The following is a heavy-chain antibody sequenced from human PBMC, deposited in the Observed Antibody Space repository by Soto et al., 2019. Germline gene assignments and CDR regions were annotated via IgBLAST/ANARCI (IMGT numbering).Heavy chain of an antibody. V-gene: IGHV4-39*01. CDR3: ARRVLRYFDWLLLPVPNFDY. Sequence: SETLSLTCTVSGGSISSSSYYWGWIRQPPGKGLEWIGSIYYSGSTYYNPSLKSRVTISVDTSKNQFSLKLSSVTAADTAVYYCARRVLRYFDWLLLPVPNFDYWGQGTLVTVSS. CDR1: GGSISSSSYY. D-gene: IGHD3-9*01. CDR2: IYYSGST. J-gene: IGHJ4*02.